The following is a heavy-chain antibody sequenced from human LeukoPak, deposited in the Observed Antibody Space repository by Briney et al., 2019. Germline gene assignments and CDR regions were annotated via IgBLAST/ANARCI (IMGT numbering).Heavy chain of an antibody. J-gene: IGHJ2*01. CDR2: IYYSGST. CDR1: GGSISSSGYY. V-gene: IGHV4-39*07. D-gene: IGHD3-16*01. CDR3: ARRGMDWYFDL. Sequence: SETLSLTCTVSGGSISSSGYYWGWVRQPPGKGLEWIGNIYYSGSTYYNPSLKSRVTISVDTSKNQFSLKLSSVTAADTAVYYCARRGMDWYFDLWGRGTLVTVSS.